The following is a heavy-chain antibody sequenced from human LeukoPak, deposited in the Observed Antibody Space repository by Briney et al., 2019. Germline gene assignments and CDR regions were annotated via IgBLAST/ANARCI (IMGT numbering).Heavy chain of an antibody. J-gene: IGHJ4*02. V-gene: IGHV1-18*01. Sequence: ASVKVSCKTSGYTFTSYGVSWVRQAPGQGLEWMGWLSAYNGNTNYAQKLQGRVTMTTDTSTSTAYMELRSLRSDDTAVYYCARVAQGVNYFDYWGQGTLVTVSS. CDR1: GYTFTSYG. CDR2: LSAYNGNT. CDR3: ARVAQGVNYFDY. D-gene: IGHD3-22*01.